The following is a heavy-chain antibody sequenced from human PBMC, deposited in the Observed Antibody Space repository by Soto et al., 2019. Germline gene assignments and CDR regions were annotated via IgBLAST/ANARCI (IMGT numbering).Heavy chain of an antibody. D-gene: IGHD6-6*01. CDR2: ISGSGGSI. V-gene: IGHV3-23*01. Sequence: GRSLRLSCAASGFTFSSYAMSWVRQAPGKGLEWVSAISGSGGSIYYADSVKGRFTISRDNSKNTLYLQMNSLRAEDTAVYFCAKDGSSSSIYYYYYYGMDVWGQGTTVTVSS. J-gene: IGHJ6*02. CDR3: AKDGSSSSIYYYYYYGMDV. CDR1: GFTFSSYA.